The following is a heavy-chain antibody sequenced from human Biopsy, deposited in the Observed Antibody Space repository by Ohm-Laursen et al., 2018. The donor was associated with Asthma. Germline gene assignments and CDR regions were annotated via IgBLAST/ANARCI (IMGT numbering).Heavy chain of an antibody. Sequence: AASVKVSCKSLGGTFNTYVIGWVRQAPGQGLEWMGGINSVFGTTTYPQKFQDRVTITADDSTSTVYMELSSLRSEETAGYYCARKGGFLIRWAFFLLGFWGQGTLVTVSS. J-gene: IGHJ4*02. CDR3: ARKGGFLIRWAFFLLGF. CDR2: INSVFGTT. D-gene: IGHD3-16*01. CDR1: GGTFNTYV. V-gene: IGHV1-69*13.